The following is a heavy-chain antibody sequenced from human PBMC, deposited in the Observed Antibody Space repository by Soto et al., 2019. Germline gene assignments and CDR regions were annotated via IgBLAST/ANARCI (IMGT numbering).Heavy chain of an antibody. CDR3: ARACSSNSCYDVFDY. CDR2: IYTSGSI. Sequence: SETLSLTCTVSGGSISSYYWSWIRQPAGKGLEWIGRIYTSGSINYNPSLKSRVTMSVDTSKNQFSLKLSSVTAADTAVYYCARACSSNSCYDVFDYWGQGTLVTVSS. D-gene: IGHD2-2*01. J-gene: IGHJ4*02. CDR1: GGSISSYY. V-gene: IGHV4-4*07.